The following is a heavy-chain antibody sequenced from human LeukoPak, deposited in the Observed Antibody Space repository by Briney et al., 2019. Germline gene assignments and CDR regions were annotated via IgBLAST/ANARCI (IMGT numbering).Heavy chain of an antibody. J-gene: IGHJ6*02. D-gene: IGHD3-3*01. Sequence: QPGGSLRLSCAASGFTFSSYAMSWVRQAPGKGLEWVSAISGSGGSTYYADSVKGRFTISRDNSKNTLYLQMNSLRAEDTAVYYCAKDGFSAWGYDFWSGFYDYGMDVWGQGTTVTVSS. V-gene: IGHV3-23*01. CDR2: ISGSGGST. CDR3: AKDGFSAWGYDFWSGFYDYGMDV. CDR1: GFTFSSYA.